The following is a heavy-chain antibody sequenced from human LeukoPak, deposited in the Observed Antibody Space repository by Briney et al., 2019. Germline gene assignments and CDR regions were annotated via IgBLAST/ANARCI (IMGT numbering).Heavy chain of an antibody. V-gene: IGHV1-18*01. CDR3: ARVPLVGLKNDAFDI. CDR2: VSAYNGNT. CDR1: GYTFSSYG. D-gene: IGHD3-9*01. J-gene: IGHJ3*02. Sequence: ASVKVSCKASGYTFSSYGISWVRQAPGQGIEWMGWVSAYNGNTNYAQKVQGRVTMTTDTSTSTAYMELRSLRSDDTAVYYCARVPLVGLKNDAFDIWGQGKMVAVSS.